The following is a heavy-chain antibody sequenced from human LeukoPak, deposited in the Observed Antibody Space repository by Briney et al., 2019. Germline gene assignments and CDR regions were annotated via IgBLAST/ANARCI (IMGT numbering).Heavy chain of an antibody. CDR2: INPSGGST. D-gene: IGHD6-19*01. V-gene: IGHV1-46*01. J-gene: IGHJ5*02. Sequence: ASVKVSCKASGYTFTSYGISWVRQAPGQGLEWMGIINPSGGSTSYAQKFQGRVTMTRDTSTSTVYMELSSLRSEDTAVYYCARERGSLSYSSGWYHWGQGTLVTVSS. CDR3: ARERGSLSYSSGWYH. CDR1: GYTFTSYG.